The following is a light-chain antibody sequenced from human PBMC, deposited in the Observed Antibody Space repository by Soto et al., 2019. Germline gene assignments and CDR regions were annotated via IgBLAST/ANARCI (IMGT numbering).Light chain of an antibody. Sequence: QSALTQPASVSGSPGQSITISCTGTSSDVGGYNYVSWYQEYPGKAPKLLIYEVSNRPSGVSNRCSGSTSGNTASLTISGLQAEDEADYYCSSYTRGITDAFGPGTKLTVL. J-gene: IGLJ1*01. CDR3: SSYTRGITDA. V-gene: IGLV2-14*01. CDR1: SSDVGGYNY. CDR2: EVS.